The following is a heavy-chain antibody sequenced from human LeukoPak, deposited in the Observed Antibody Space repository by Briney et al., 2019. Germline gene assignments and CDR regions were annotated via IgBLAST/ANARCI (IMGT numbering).Heavy chain of an antibody. D-gene: IGHD1-7*01. V-gene: IGHV3-74*01. CDR2: INSDESSA. CDR1: GFTFSRNW. J-gene: IGHJ3*02. Sequence: GGSLRLSCAASGFTFSRNWMHWVRQAPGKGLVWVSRINSDESSASFADFVKGRFTISRDNAKNTLFLQMNSLRAEDTAVYYCARDRGTSKWNYGSTDAFDIWGQGTKVTVSS. CDR3: ARDRGTSKWNYGSTDAFDI.